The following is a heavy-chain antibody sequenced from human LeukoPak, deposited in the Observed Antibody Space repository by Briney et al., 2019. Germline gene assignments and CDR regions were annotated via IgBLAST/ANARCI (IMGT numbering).Heavy chain of an antibody. CDR2: SGHRGGT. Sequence: PSETLSLTCAVYGGSLNGHYWSWIRQPPGKGLEWIGESGHRGGTKFNPSLKSRVTISADTSKNQFSLKLSSVTAADTAVYYCARGGGYGSGSHEAFDIWGQGTMVTVSS. V-gene: IGHV4-34*01. D-gene: IGHD3-10*01. J-gene: IGHJ3*02. CDR1: GGSLNGHY. CDR3: ARGGGYGSGSHEAFDI.